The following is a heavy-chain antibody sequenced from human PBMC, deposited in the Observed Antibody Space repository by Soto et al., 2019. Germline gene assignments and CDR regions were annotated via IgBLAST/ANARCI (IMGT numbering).Heavy chain of an antibody. D-gene: IGHD3-9*01. V-gene: IGHV3-48*01. J-gene: IGHJ4*02. CDR1: GFTFSSYA. CDR2: ISSSSNTI. Sequence: GGSLRLSCAASGFTFSSYAMTWVRQAPGKGLEWVSYISSSSNTIYYADSVKGRFTVSRDNDKKSLYLQMNSLRGEDTAVYYCARGYDVLTGYDYWGQGTLVTVS. CDR3: ARGYDVLTGYDY.